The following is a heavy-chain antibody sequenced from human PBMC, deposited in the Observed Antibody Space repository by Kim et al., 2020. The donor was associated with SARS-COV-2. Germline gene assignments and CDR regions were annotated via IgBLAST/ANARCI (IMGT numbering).Heavy chain of an antibody. CDR2: IFYSGST. D-gene: IGHD3-10*01. Sequence: SETLSLTCTVSGGSISSGGYYWSWIPQHTGKGLEWIGYIFYSGSTNYNPSLKSRVTITLDTSENQFSLKLTSVTAADTAVYYCAKGANVNSAHYYGMDVWGQGTTVTVSS. J-gene: IGHJ6*02. CDR1: GGSISSGGYY. V-gene: IGHV4-31*03. CDR3: AKGANVNSAHYYGMDV.